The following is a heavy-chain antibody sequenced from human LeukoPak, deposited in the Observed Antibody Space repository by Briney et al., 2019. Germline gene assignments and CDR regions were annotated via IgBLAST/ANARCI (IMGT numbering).Heavy chain of an antibody. CDR1: VDSITSHSW. Sequence: SETLSLTCAVSVDSITSHSWWSWVRQPPGKGLEWIGEVHHGGASNYNPSLESRVTISVDKSKNRFSLILRSVTAADSATYYCASHVTLLGTRCLDFWGRGTLVTVS. CDR3: ASHVTLLGTRCLDF. D-gene: IGHD1-1*01. CDR2: VHHGGAS. J-gene: IGHJ4*02. V-gene: IGHV4-4*02.